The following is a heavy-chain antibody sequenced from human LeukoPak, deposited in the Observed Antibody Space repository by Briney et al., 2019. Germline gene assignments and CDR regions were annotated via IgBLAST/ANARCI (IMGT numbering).Heavy chain of an antibody. CDR3: AKTEYYYDSSGRPTYFDY. J-gene: IGHJ4*02. CDR2: ISGSGGST. D-gene: IGHD3-22*01. V-gene: IGHV3-23*01. Sequence: GGSLRLSCAASGFTFSSYAMSWVRQAPGKGLEWVSAISGSGGSTYYADSVKGRFTISRDNSKNTLYLQMNSLRAEDTAVYYCAKTEYYYDSSGRPTYFDYWGQGTLVTVSS. CDR1: GFTFSSYA.